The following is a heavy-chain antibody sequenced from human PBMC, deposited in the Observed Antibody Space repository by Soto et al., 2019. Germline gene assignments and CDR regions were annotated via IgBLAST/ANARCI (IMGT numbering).Heavy chain of an antibody. CDR3: AREDDYVWGSYRYFDY. D-gene: IGHD3-16*02. Sequence: QVQLVQSGAEVKKPGSSVKVSCKASGGTFSSYAISWVRLAPGQGLEWMGGNIPNYGTANYAQKFQGRVTITADKSTSTACRELSSLRSEDTAVYYSAREDDYVWGSYRYFDYWGQGTLVTVSS. CDR2: NIPNYGTA. J-gene: IGHJ4*02. CDR1: GGTFSSYA. V-gene: IGHV1-69*06.